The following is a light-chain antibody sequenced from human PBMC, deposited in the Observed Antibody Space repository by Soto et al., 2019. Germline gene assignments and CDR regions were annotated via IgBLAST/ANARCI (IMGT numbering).Light chain of an antibody. CDR2: GAS. V-gene: IGKV3-15*01. CDR1: QSVSSN. CDR3: QQYNNWPPIT. J-gene: IGKJ5*01. Sequence: EIVMTQSPATLSVSPGERATLSCRASQSVSSNLAWYQQKPGQAPRLLIYGASTRATGVPARFSGRGSGTEFTLPISSLQSEDSATYYCQQYNNWPPITFGQGTRLEIK.